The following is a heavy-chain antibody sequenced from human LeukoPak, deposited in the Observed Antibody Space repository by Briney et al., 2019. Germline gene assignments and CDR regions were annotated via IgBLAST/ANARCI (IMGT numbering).Heavy chain of an antibody. V-gene: IGHV1-18*01. Sequence: ASVKVSCKSSGYTFTAYGITWVRQAPGQGLEWMGWISTYNGNTNYAQKLQGRVTMTTDTSTSTAYMELRSLRSDDTAMYYCARDRMDTGTYFDYWGQGTLVTVSS. CDR2: ISTYNGNT. CDR1: GYTFTAYG. CDR3: ARDRMDTGTYFDY. J-gene: IGHJ4*02. D-gene: IGHD5-18*01.